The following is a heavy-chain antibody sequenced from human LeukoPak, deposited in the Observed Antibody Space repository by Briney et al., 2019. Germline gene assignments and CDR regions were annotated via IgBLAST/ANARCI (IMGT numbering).Heavy chain of an antibody. CDR2: IYYSGST. CDR1: GGSISSYY. Sequence: SETLSLTCTVSGGSISSYYWSWIRQPPGKGLEWIGYIYYSGSTNYNPSLKSRVTISVDTSKNQFSLKLSSVTAADTAVYYCAKSPYSSGWDNWFDPWGQGTLVTVSS. CDR3: AKSPYSSGWDNWFDP. J-gene: IGHJ5*02. V-gene: IGHV4-59*01. D-gene: IGHD6-19*01.